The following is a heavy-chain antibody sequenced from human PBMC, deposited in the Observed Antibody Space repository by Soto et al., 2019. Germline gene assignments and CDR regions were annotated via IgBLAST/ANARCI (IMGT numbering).Heavy chain of an antibody. CDR2: ISGSGAHT. D-gene: IGHD6-25*01. Sequence: EVQLLESGGDLVQPGGSLRRSCAASGFTFSNFAMNWVRQAPGKGLDWVSGISGSGAHTYYADSVKGRFTISRDNSSNTLFLQMNSLRDEDAAVYYCEKGAGSESERLWGQGTLVTVSS. J-gene: IGHJ4*02. CDR3: EKGAGSESERL. CDR1: GFTFSNFA. V-gene: IGHV3-23*01.